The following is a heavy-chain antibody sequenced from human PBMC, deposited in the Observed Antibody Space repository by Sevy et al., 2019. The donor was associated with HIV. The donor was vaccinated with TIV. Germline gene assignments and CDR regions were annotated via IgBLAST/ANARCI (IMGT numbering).Heavy chain of an antibody. CDR1: GGSFSGYS. V-gene: IGHV4-34*01. Sequence: SETLSLTCAVYGGSFSGYSWNWIRQSPERGLEWIGEITHSGNNNYISSLKSRVTISKTTSKNQFSLKWNSVTAADTAVYYCARGEDVCGTFDFWGQGTVVTVSS. CDR2: ITHSGNN. CDR3: ARGEDVCGTFDF. J-gene: IGHJ3*01.